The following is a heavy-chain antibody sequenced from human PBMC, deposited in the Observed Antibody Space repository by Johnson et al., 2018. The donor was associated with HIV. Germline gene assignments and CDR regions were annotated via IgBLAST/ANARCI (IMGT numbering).Heavy chain of an antibody. D-gene: IGHD3-3*01. Sequence: QVHLVESGGGVVQPGRSLRLSCAASGFAFSNFGMHWVRQAPGKGLEWVAVTSYDGSNKYYADSVKGRFTISRDNSKNTLYLQMNSLRAEDTAVYYCARDHDGLWGQGTMVTVSS. J-gene: IGHJ3*01. CDR2: TSYDGSNK. CDR1: GFAFSNFG. CDR3: ARDHDGL. V-gene: IGHV3-30*03.